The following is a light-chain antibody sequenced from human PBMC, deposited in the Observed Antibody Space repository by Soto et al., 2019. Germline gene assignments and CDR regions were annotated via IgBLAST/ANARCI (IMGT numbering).Light chain of an antibody. CDR2: GAS. V-gene: IGKV3-20*01. CDR1: QSISSTY. J-gene: IGKJ2*01. CDR3: QQYGSSPLTYT. Sequence: EIVLTQSPGTLSLSPGERATLSCRASQSISSTYLSWYQQKPGQAPRLLIYGASTRATGIPDRFSGSGSGTDFTLTISRLEPEDFVVYYCQQYGSSPLTYTFGQGTKLEIK.